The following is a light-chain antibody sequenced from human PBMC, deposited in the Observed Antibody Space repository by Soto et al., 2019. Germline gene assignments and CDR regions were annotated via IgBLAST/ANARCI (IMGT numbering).Light chain of an antibody. CDR2: AAS. V-gene: IGKV1-39*01. CDR3: KQSSAFPLK. J-gene: IGKJ4*02. Sequence: DIQMTQSPSSLSASVGDRVTITCRASQSISSYLNWYQQKPGKAPKLLIYAASSLQSGVPSRFSGSGSGTDFTLTISSLQPEDFATYFCKQSSAFPLKFGGGTKVDIK. CDR1: QSISSY.